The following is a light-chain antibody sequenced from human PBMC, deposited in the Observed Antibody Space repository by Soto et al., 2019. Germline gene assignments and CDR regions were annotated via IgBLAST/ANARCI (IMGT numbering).Light chain of an antibody. Sequence: DIVMSQSPDSLAVSLGERATFSCKSSQSLLSSSNNKNYLAWYQHKAGQPPKLLFYWASTRDSGVPDRFSASGSGTEFTLTISSVQSEDVAVYYCQQYFSPLRTFGQGTTVEFK. CDR3: QQYFSPLRT. CDR1: QSLLSSSNNKNY. CDR2: WAS. J-gene: IGKJ1*01. V-gene: IGKV4-1*01.